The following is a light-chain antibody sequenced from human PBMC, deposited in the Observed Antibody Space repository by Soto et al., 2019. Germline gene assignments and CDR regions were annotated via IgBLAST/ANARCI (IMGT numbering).Light chain of an antibody. J-gene: IGKJ4*01. Sequence: MVMTQSPVTLSVSPGERVTLSCRASQSVGTNLAWYQQKPGQAPRLLIYGASNRGTGIPDRFSGSGSGTEFILTISSLQSEDFAIYYCQRYDDWPLTFGGGTKVEIK. CDR1: QSVGTN. CDR3: QRYDDWPLT. CDR2: GAS. V-gene: IGKV3-15*01.